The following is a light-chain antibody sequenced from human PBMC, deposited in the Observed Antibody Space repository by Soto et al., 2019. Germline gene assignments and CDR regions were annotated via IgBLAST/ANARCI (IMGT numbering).Light chain of an antibody. CDR3: QQRSNWWT. Sequence: EIVLTQSPGTLSLSPGERATLSCRASQSVSSSYLAWYQQKPGQAPRLLISDASNRAAGIPARFGGSGSGTDFTLTISSLEPEDFAVYYCQQRSNWWTFGQGTKVDIK. V-gene: IGKV3D-20*02. CDR2: DAS. CDR1: QSVSSSY. J-gene: IGKJ1*01.